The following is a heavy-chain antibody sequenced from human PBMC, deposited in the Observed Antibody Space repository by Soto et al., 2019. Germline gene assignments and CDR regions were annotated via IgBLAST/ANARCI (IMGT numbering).Heavy chain of an antibody. CDR2: LYWDDDE. J-gene: IGHJ4*02. D-gene: IGHD4-4*01. Sequence: QITLKESGPTLVKPTQTLTLTCSFSGFSLSTSGVGVSWIRQPPGKALEWLALLYWDDDERYSPSLKSRLTIXXDTSKNQVVLTMTNMEPVDTATYYCAHVLTTVTTDWGQGTLVTVSS. CDR3: AHVLTTVTTD. V-gene: IGHV2-5*02. CDR1: GFSLSTSGVG.